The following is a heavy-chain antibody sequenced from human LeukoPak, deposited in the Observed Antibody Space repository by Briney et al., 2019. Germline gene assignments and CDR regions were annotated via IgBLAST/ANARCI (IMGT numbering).Heavy chain of an antibody. J-gene: IGHJ4*02. CDR2: IASDGSST. V-gene: IGHV3-74*01. Sequence: GGSLRLSCAASGFTFSSYWMDWVRQAPGKGLVWVSRIASDGSSTTYADSVKGRFTISRDNSKNTLYLQMNSLRAEDTAVYYCARRITRRGIDYWGQGTLVTVSS. D-gene: IGHD1-20*01. CDR1: GFTFSSYW. CDR3: ARRITRRGIDY.